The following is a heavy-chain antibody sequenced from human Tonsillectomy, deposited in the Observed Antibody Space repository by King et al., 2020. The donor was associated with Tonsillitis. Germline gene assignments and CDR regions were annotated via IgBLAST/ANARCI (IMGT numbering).Heavy chain of an antibody. Sequence: QLVQSGAEVKKAGESLKISCKGSGYSFTSNWIAWVRQMPGKGLEWMGIIYPGDSDTRYSPSFQGQVTIPVDKSISTAYLQWSSLKASDTAMYYCARKITGTFDAFDIWGQGKRVTVSS. V-gene: IGHV5-51*01. J-gene: IGHJ3*02. CDR2: IYPGDSDT. CDR3: ARKITGTFDAFDI. CDR1: GYSFTSNW. D-gene: IGHD1-20*01.